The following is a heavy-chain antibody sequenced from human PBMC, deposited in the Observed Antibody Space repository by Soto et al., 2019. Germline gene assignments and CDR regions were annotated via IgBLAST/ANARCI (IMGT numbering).Heavy chain of an antibody. V-gene: IGHV3-23*01. D-gene: IGHD2-21*02. CDR2: ISGSGGTT. CDR3: ARNCGGDCYTNFDS. CDR1: GFTFSSYA. Sequence: EVQLLKSGGGLVQPGGSLRLSCAASGFTFSSYAMSWVRQAPGRRLEWVSAISGSGGTTYYGDSERGRSTVSRDNSRDTLYLQMNSLIADDTALYYCARNCGGDCYTNFDSWGQGTLVTVSS. J-gene: IGHJ4*02.